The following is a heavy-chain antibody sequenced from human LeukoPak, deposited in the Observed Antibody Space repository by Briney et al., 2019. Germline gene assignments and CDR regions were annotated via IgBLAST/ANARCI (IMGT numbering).Heavy chain of an antibody. J-gene: IGHJ4*02. CDR2: INTHSGGT. CDR1: GYTFTGYY. CDR3: ARVGRGYSYGYFDY. V-gene: IGHV1-2*02. D-gene: IGHD5-18*01. Sequence: GASVKVSCKASGYTFTGYYMNWVRQAPGQGLEWMGWINTHSGGTNYAQKFQGRVTMTRDTSISTAYMELSRLRSDDTAVYYCARVGRGYSYGYFDYWGQGTLVSVSS.